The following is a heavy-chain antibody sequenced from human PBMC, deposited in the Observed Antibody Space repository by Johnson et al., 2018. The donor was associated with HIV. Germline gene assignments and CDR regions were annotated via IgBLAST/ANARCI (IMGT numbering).Heavy chain of an antibody. CDR2: IWFDGNNK. J-gene: IGHJ3*02. CDR1: GFSFSRYG. Sequence: HVQLVESGGGVVQPGRSLRLSCAASGFSFSRYGMHWVRQAPGKGLQWVAVIWFDGNNKYYADSVKGRFTISRDNSKNTLYLQMNSLKIEDTAVYYCTTGQLGGASDIWGQGTMVTVSS. V-gene: IGHV3-33*01. CDR3: TTGQLGGASDI. D-gene: IGHD6-13*01.